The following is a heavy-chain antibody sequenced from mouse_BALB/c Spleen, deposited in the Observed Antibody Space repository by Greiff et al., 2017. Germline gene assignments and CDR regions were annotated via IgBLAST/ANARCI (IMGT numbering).Heavy chain of an antibody. D-gene: IGHD2-2*01. CDR3: ARDRDGYATGTLFAY. V-gene: IGHV5-4*02. J-gene: IGHJ3*01. CDR2: ISDGGSYT. CDR1: GFTFSDYY. Sequence: EVQRVESGGGLVKPGGSLKLSCAASGFTFSDYYMYWVRQTPEKRLEWVATISDGGSYTYYPDSVKGRFTISRDNAKNNLYLQMSSLKSEDTAMYYCARDRDGYATGTLFAYWGQGTLVTVSA.